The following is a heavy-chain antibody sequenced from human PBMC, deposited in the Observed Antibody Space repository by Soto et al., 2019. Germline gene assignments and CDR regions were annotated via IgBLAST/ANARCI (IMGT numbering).Heavy chain of an antibody. CDR1: GFTFSRYA. Sequence: EVQLLESGGGLVQPGGSLRLSCAASGFTFSRYAMSWVRQAPGKGLEWVSAISGSGGSTYYADSVVGRFTISRDNSKNTMYPQVNSLRAADTAVYYCAKVESSRVLSSPENDYWGHGPLVTVSS. J-gene: IGHJ4*01. CDR3: AKVESSRVLSSPENDY. D-gene: IGHD1-26*01. V-gene: IGHV3-23*01. CDR2: ISGSGGST.